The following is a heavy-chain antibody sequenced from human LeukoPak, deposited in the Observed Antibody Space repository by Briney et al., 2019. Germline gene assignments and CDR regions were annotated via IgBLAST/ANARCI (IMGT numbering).Heavy chain of an antibody. CDR2: ISASGGST. V-gene: IGHV3-23*01. J-gene: IGHJ4*02. D-gene: IGHD6-19*01. CDR1: GFTFSSSA. CDR3: AKSGGYSSGWFDY. Sequence: GGSLRLSCAASGFTFSSSAMSWVRQVPGKGLEWVSGISASGGSTYYADSVKGRFTISRDNSKNTLYLQMNSLRAEDTAVYYCAKSGGYSSGWFDYWGQGTLVTVSS.